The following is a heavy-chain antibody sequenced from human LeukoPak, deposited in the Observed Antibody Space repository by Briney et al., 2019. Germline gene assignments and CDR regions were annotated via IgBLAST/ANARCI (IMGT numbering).Heavy chain of an antibody. CDR3: ARGTRDYDFWSGSLGYYYYYMDV. V-gene: IGHV4-59*01. D-gene: IGHD3-3*01. CDR1: GGSISSYY. J-gene: IGHJ6*03. Sequence: SETLSLTCTVSGGSISSYYWSWIRQPPGKGLEWIGYIYYSGSTNYNPSLKSRVTISVDTSKNQFSLKLSSVTAADTAVYYCARGTRDYDFWSGSLGYYYYYMDVWGKGTTVTVSS. CDR2: IYYSGST.